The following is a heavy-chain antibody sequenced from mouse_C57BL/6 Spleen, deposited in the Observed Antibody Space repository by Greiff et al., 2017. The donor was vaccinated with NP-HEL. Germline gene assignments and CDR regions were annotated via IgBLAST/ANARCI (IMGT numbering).Heavy chain of an antibody. CDR1: GYSITSGYY. CDR2: ISYDGSN. D-gene: IGHD2-5*01. CDR3: AREDYSNYVDY. Sequence: EVQLQESGPGLVKPSQSLSLTCSVTGYSITSGYYWNWIRQFPGNKLEWMGYISYDGSNNYNPSLKNRISITRDTSKNQFFLKLNSVTTEDTATYYCAREDYSNYVDYWGQSTTLTVSS. J-gene: IGHJ2*01. V-gene: IGHV3-6*01.